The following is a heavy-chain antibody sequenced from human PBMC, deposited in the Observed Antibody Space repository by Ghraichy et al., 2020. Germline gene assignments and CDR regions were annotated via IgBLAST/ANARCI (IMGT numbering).Heavy chain of an antibody. CDR2: MNPNSGNT. J-gene: IGHJ4*02. Sequence: RMGWMNPNSGNTNFAQKFQGRVTLTRNTSISTAYLELSSLRSEDTAVYYCARGRIKYYHDSSVPYYFEYWGQGTLVTLSS. CDR3: ARGRIKYYHDSSVPYYFEY. V-gene: IGHV1-8*01. D-gene: IGHD3-22*01.